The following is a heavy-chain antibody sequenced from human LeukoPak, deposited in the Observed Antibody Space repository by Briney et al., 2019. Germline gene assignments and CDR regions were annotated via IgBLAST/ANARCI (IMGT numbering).Heavy chain of an antibody. CDR3: ARRSRTAAAGGNAFDI. Sequence: GESLKISCKGSGYSFTSYWIGWVRQMPGKGLEWMGIIYPGDFDTRYSPSFQGQVTISADKSISTAYLQWSSLKASDTAMYYCARRSRTAAAGGNAFDIWGQGTMVTVSS. CDR1: GYSFTSYW. CDR2: IYPGDFDT. J-gene: IGHJ3*02. V-gene: IGHV5-51*01. D-gene: IGHD6-13*01.